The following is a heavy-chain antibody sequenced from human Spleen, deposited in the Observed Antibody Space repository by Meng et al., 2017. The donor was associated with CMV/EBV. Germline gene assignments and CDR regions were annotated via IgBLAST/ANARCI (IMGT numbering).Heavy chain of an antibody. J-gene: IGHJ3*02. Sequence: GGSLRLSCAASGFTFSSYSMNWVRQAPGKGLEWVSYISSSSSTIYYADSVKGRFIISRDNSRNTLYLQMTNLRAEDTAMYYCAKLDGRSIMVRGVINDAFDIWGQGTMVTVSS. CDR2: ISSSSSTI. V-gene: IGHV3-48*01. CDR3: AKLDGRSIMVRGVINDAFDI. CDR1: GFTFSSYS. D-gene: IGHD3-10*01.